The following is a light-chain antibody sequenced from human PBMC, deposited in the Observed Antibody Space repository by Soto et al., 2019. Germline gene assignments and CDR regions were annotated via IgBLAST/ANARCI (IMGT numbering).Light chain of an antibody. CDR3: QQYNSYLKT. Sequence: DIQMTQSPSTLSASVVDRVTITCRASQSISSWLAWYQQKPGKAPKLLIYDASSLESGVPSRFSGSGSGTEFTLTISSLQPDDFATYYCQQYNSYLKTFGQGTKVDI. CDR1: QSISSW. CDR2: DAS. V-gene: IGKV1-5*01. J-gene: IGKJ1*01.